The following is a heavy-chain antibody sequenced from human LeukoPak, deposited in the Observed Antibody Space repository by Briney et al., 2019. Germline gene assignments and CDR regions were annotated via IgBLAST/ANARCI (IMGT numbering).Heavy chain of an antibody. CDR3: ARRFNYYYYYGMDV. CDR1: GFTFSSYW. D-gene: IGHD3-3*01. Sequence: GGSLRLSCAASGFTFSSYWMSWVRQAPGKGLEWVANIKQGGSEKYYVDSVKGRFTISRDNAKNSLYLQMNSLRAEDTAVYYCARRFNYYYYYGMDVWGQGTTVTVSS. CDR2: IKQGGSEK. V-gene: IGHV3-7*01. J-gene: IGHJ6*02.